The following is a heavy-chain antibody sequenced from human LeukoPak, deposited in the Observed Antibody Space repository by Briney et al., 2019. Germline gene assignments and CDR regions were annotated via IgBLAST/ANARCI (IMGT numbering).Heavy chain of an antibody. CDR1: GYPFIAYW. V-gene: IGHV5-51*01. J-gene: IGHJ4*02. CDR3: TRYVAADPSDY. Sequence: GESLKISRKGSGYPFIAYWIGWVRQMPGKGLEWVGIIHGGDSDTRYSPSFEGQVSISADKSISTAYLQWSSLKALDTAMYYCTRYVAADPSDYWGQGTLVTVSS. D-gene: IGHD6-19*01. CDR2: IHGGDSDT.